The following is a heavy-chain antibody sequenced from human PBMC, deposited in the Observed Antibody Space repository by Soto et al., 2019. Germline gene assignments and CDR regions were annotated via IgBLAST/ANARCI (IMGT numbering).Heavy chain of an antibody. V-gene: IGHV3-9*01. CDR2: ISWNSGSI. J-gene: IGHJ4*02. Sequence: PGGSLRLSCAASGFTFDDYAMHWVRQAPGKGLEWVSGISWNSGSIGHADSVKGRFTISRDNAKNSLYLQMNSLRAEDTALYYCAKAAGQNDFWSGYYPGHFDYWGQGTLVTVSS. D-gene: IGHD3-3*01. CDR3: AKAAGQNDFWSGYYPGHFDY. CDR1: GFTFDDYA.